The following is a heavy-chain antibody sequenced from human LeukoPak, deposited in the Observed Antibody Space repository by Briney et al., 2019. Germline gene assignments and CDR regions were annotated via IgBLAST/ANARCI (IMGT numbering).Heavy chain of an antibody. J-gene: IGHJ4*02. Sequence: ASVKVSCKVSGYTLTELSMHWVRQAPGKGLEWMGGFDPEDGETIYAQKFQGRVTMTEDTSTDTAYMELSSLRSEDTAVYYCATGEITIFGVALDYWGQGTLVTVSP. CDR1: GYTLTELS. D-gene: IGHD3-3*01. V-gene: IGHV1-24*01. CDR3: ATGEITIFGVALDY. CDR2: FDPEDGET.